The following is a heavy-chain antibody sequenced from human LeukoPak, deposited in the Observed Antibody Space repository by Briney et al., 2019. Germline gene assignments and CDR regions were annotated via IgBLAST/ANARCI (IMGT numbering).Heavy chain of an antibody. CDR3: ARGDSSGWYYFDY. CDR1: GGSISSGDYY. J-gene: IGHJ4*02. CDR2: IYYSGST. V-gene: IGHV4-30-4*02. Sequence: SETLSLTCTVSGGSISSGDYYWSWIRQPPGKGLEWIGYIYYSGSTYYNPSLKSRVTISVDTSKNQFSLKLSSVTAADTAVYYCARGDSSGWYYFDYWGQGTLVTVSS. D-gene: IGHD6-19*01.